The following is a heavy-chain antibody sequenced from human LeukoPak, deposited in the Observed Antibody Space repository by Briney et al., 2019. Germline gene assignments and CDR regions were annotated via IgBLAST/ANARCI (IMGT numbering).Heavy chain of an antibody. CDR1: GFTFSSYW. V-gene: IGHV3-7*01. CDR2: TKQDGSEK. J-gene: IGHJ4*02. CDR3: TKGGWLALDY. D-gene: IGHD6-19*01. Sequence: PGGSLRLSCAASGFTFSSYWMSWVRQAPGKGLEWVANTKQDGSEKYYVDSVKGRFTISRDNSKNTLYLQMNTLSADDTAVYYCTKGGWLALDYWGQGTLVTVSS.